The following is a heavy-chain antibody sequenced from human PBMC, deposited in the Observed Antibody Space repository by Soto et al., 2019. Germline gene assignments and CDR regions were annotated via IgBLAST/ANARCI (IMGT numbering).Heavy chain of an antibody. CDR2: INTSGGRT. Sequence: GGSLGLSCAASGFTFSTYAMSWVRQAPGKGLEWVAAINTSGGRTYYADSVKGRFTISRDNSKSTLYLQMNSLRAEDTAVYYCAKSLYSGDDLGDYWGQGSLVTGSS. D-gene: IGHD5-12*01. J-gene: IGHJ4*02. CDR1: GFTFSTYA. V-gene: IGHV3-23*01. CDR3: AKSLYSGDDLGDY.